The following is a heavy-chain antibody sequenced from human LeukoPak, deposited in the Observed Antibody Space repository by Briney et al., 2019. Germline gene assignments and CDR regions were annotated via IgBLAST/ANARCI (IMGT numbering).Heavy chain of an antibody. CDR1: GFTFSSYW. J-gene: IGHJ4*02. CDR2: INSDGSSI. Sequence: PGGSLRLSCAASGFTFSSYWLHWVRQAPGKGLVWVSRINSDGSSITYADSVKGRFTISRDNAKNTLYLQMNSLRVEDTAVYYCPREGHVSGYDFDCWGQGTLVTVSS. D-gene: IGHD5-12*01. CDR3: PREGHVSGYDFDC. V-gene: IGHV3-74*03.